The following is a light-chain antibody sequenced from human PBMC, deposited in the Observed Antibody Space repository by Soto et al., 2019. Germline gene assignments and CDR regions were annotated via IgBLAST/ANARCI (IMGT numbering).Light chain of an antibody. CDR2: LGS. CDR1: QSLLHSNGYNY. J-gene: IGKJ1*01. CDR3: MHALQTPGT. Sequence: DIVMTQSPLSLPVTPEEPASISCRSSQSLLHSNGYNYLDWYLQKPGQSPQLLIYLGSNRASGVPDRFSGSGSGTDFTLKISRVEAEDVGVYYCMHALQTPGTFGQGTKVEIK. V-gene: IGKV2-28*01.